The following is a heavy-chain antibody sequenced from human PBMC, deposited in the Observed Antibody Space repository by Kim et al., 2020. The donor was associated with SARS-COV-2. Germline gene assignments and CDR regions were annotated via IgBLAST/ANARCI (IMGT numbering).Heavy chain of an antibody. J-gene: IGHJ5*01. D-gene: IGHD4-17*01. V-gene: IGHV1-69*13. CDR2: IIPIFGTA. Sequence: SVKVSCKASGGTFSSYAISWVRQAPGQGLEWMGGIIPIFGTANYAQKFQGRVRITADESTSTSYMELSSLRTEDTAVYYCARETTVTATGTNWFDSWGQGTLVTVST. CDR1: GGTFSSYA. CDR3: ARETTVTATGTNWFDS.